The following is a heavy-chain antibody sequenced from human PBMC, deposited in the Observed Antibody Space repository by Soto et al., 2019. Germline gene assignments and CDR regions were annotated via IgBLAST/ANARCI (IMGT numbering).Heavy chain of an antibody. CDR3: ARHSGGWLWGGYYYGMDV. CDR2: IYPGDSDT. CDR1: GYSFTSYW. Sequence: GESLKISCNGSGYSFTSYWIGWVRQMPGKGLEWMGIIYPGDSDTRYSPSFQGQVTISADKPISTAYLQWSSLKASDTAMYYCARHSGGWLWGGYYYGMDVWGQGTTVTVSS. J-gene: IGHJ6*02. V-gene: IGHV5-51*01. D-gene: IGHD3-22*01.